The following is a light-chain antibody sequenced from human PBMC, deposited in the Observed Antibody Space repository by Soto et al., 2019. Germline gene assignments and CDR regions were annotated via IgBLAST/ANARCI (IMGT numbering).Light chain of an antibody. V-gene: IGLV2-14*01. Sequence: QSVLTQPASVSGSPGQSITISCTGTSSDVGGYALVSWYQQHPGKAPKLLIYEVNNRPSGVSNRFSGSKSGNTASLTISGLQAEDEADYYCSSFTTTSTYVFGTGTKLTVL. CDR1: SSDVGGYAL. CDR2: EVN. CDR3: SSFTTTSTYV. J-gene: IGLJ1*01.